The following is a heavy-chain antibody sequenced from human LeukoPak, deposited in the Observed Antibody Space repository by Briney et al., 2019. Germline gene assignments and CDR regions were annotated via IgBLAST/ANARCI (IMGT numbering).Heavy chain of an antibody. D-gene: IGHD4-17*01. V-gene: IGHV4-59*08. Sequence: SETLSLSCTVSGGSISSYYWSWIRQPPGKGLEWIGYIYYSGSTNYNPSLKSRVTISVDTSKNQFSLKLSSVTAADTAVYYCARGDRDDYGDKLFDYWGQGTLVTVSS. J-gene: IGHJ4*02. CDR1: GGSISSYY. CDR2: IYYSGST. CDR3: ARGDRDDYGDKLFDY.